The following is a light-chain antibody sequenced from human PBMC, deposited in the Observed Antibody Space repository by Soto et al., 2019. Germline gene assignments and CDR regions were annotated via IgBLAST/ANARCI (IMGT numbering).Light chain of an antibody. CDR3: LLYYGGAQLV. V-gene: IGLV7-43*01. CDR1: TGAVTSGYY. Sequence: QTVVTQEPSLTVSPGGTVTLTCASSTGAVTSGYYPNWFQQKPGHAPRALIYSTSNKQSWTPARFSASLLGGKAALTLSGVQPEDEAEYYCLLYYGGAQLVFGTGTKLTVL. CDR2: STS. J-gene: IGLJ1*01.